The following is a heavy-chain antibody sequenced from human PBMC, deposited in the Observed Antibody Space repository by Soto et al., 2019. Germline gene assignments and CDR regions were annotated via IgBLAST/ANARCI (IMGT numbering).Heavy chain of an antibody. CDR1: AFTVSSNY. J-gene: IGHJ4*02. Sequence: PGGSLRLSCAASAFTVSSNYMSWVRQAPGKGLEWVANINQDRSEKYYVDSVKGRFTISRDNAKNSLYQQMNSLRAEDTAVYYCARWNSYGYYFDYWGQGTLVTVS. CDR2: INQDRSEK. D-gene: IGHD5-18*01. CDR3: ARWNSYGYYFDY. V-gene: IGHV3-7*01.